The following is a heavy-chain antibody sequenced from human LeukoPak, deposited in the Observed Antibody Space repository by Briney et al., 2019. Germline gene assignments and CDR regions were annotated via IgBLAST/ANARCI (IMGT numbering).Heavy chain of an antibody. CDR2: ISDGGSIT. D-gene: IGHD3-10*01. Sequence: PGGSLRLSCAASGFTFSDYGMSWVRQAPGKGLEWVSTISDGGSITYYADSVKGRFTTSRDNSKNTLFLQMNSLRAEDTAVYYCAKSRGSGSNMARGVNFDYWGQGTLVTVSS. V-gene: IGHV3-23*01. CDR1: GFTFSDYG. CDR3: AKSRGSGSNMARGVNFDY. J-gene: IGHJ4*02.